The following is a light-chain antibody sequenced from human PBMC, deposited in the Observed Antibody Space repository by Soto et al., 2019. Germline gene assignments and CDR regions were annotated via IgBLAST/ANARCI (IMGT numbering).Light chain of an antibody. CDR2: GAS. Sequence: EIVLTQSPGTLSLSPGERATLSCRASQSVSNNYLAWYQQKPGQAPRLLIYGASNRATGIPDRFSGSGSGKDFTLTTSRLEPEDFAVYYCQQYGSSGTFGQATKVDIK. J-gene: IGKJ1*01. V-gene: IGKV3-20*01. CDR1: QSVSNNY. CDR3: QQYGSSGT.